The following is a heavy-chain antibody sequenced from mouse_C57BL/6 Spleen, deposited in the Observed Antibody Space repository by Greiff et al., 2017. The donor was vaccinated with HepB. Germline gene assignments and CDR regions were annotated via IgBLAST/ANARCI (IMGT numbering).Heavy chain of an antibody. D-gene: IGHD2-5*01. CDR3: ARGGLYSNPYYFDY. V-gene: IGHV1-85*01. CDR1: GYTFTSYD. CDR2: IYPRDGST. J-gene: IGHJ2*01. Sequence: QVHVKQSGPELVKPGASVKLSCKASGYTFTSYDINWVKQRPGQGLEWIGWIYPRDGSTKYNEKFKGKATLTVDTSSSTAYMELHSLTSEDSAVYFCARGGLYSNPYYFDYWGQGTTLTVSS.